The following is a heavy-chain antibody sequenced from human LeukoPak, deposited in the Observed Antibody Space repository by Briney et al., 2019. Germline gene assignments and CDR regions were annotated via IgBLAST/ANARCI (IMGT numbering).Heavy chain of an antibody. CDR2: IRSSSSTI. J-gene: IGHJ4*02. D-gene: IGHD2-2*01. CDR1: GFTFSSYS. CDR3: ATGMWGYCSATSCPLDF. Sequence: GGSLRLSCAASGFTFSSYSMNWVRQTPGKGLEWISYIRSSSSTIYYADSVKGRFAIFRDNAKNSLYLQMDSLRAEDTAVYYCATGMWGYCSATSCPLDFWGQGTLVTVSS. V-gene: IGHV3-48*01.